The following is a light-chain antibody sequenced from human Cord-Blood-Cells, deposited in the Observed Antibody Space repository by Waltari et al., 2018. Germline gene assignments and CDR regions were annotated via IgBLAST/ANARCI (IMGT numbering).Light chain of an antibody. CDR2: AAS. V-gene: IGKV1-39*01. CDR3: QQSYSTPLT. CDR1: QSISRY. J-gene: IGKJ4*01. Sequence: DIQMTQSPSSLSAYVGDRVTITCRESQSISRYLNWYQQKTGKPPKLLIYAASSLQSWVPSRFSGSGSGTDFTLTISSLQPEDFATYYCQQSYSTPLTFGGGTKVEIK.